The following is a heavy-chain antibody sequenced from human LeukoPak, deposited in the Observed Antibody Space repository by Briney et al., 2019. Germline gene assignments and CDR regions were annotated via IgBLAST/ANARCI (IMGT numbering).Heavy chain of an antibody. CDR1: GGSFSGYY. D-gene: IGHD6-13*01. CDR2: INHSGST. CDR3: ARVYSSSWYPKDDY. V-gene: IGHV4-34*01. J-gene: IGHJ4*02. Sequence: SETLSLTCAVYGGSFSGYYWSWIRQPPGKGLEWIREINHSGSTNYNPSLKSRVTISVDTSKNQFSLKLRSVTAADTAVYYCARVYSSSWYPKDDYWGQGTLVTVSS.